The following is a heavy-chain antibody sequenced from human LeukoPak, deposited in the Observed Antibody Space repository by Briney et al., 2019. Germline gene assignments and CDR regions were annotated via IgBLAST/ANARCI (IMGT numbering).Heavy chain of an antibody. CDR3: ARAPANWRFPFDY. V-gene: IGHV6-1*01. CDR1: GDSVSSNSPA. CDR2: TYYRSKWYN. Sequence: SQTLSLTCAISGDSVSSNSPAWNWIRQSPSRGLEWLGRTYYRSKWYNDYAVSVKSRITINPDTSKNQFSLQLNSVTPEDTAVYYCARAPANWRFPFDYWGQGTLVTVSS. J-gene: IGHJ4*02. D-gene: IGHD1-20*01.